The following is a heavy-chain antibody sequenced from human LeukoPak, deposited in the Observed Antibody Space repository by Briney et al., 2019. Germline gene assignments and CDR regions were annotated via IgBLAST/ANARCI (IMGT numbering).Heavy chain of an antibody. CDR1: GYTFTSYD. CDR2: INPNSGGT. CDR3: ARVYDSSGNDY. Sequence: ASVKVSCKASGYTFTSYDINWVRQATGQGLEWMGWINPNSGGTNYAQKFQGRVTMTRDTSISTAYMELSRLRSDDTAVYYCARVYDSSGNDYWGQGTLVTVSS. D-gene: IGHD3-22*01. J-gene: IGHJ4*02. V-gene: IGHV1-2*02.